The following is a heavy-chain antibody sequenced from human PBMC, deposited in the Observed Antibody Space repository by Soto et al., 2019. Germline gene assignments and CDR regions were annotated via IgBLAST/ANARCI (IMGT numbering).Heavy chain of an antibody. J-gene: IGHJ3*02. D-gene: IGHD3-10*01. CDR1: GFTFSSYG. V-gene: IGHV3-48*04. CDR2: ICAGGRTI. CDR3: ARSTPGNPFDI. Sequence: GGSLRLSCAASGFTFSSYGMHWVRQAPGKGLEWVASICAGGRTIYYADSLKGRSTVSRDNAKSSLYLQMNSLRAEDTAVYYCARSTPGNPFDIWGQGTMVTVSS.